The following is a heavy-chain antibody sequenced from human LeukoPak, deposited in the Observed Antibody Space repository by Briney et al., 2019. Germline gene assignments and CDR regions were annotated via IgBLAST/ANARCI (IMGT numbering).Heavy chain of an antibody. CDR3: ARGYYGSGSHCCHMDV. Sequence: SETLSLTCAVYVRSFSDNYWSWIRQPPGKGLEWIEEIHHSGSTNYNSSIESRGTISVDTSNNQFSLKLSSVTAADTAVYYCARGYYGSGSHCCHMDVWGKGTTITVS. CDR1: VRSFSDNY. D-gene: IGHD3-10*01. CDR2: IHHSGST. V-gene: IGHV4-34*01. J-gene: IGHJ6*03.